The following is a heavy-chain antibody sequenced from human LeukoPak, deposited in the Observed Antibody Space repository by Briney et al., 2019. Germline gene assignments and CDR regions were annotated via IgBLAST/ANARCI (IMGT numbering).Heavy chain of an antibody. V-gene: IGHV4-34*01. J-gene: IGHJ4*02. D-gene: IGHD3-22*01. CDR2: INHSGST. CDR3: ARGRYYDSSGYYRY. Sequence: SETLSLTCAVYGGSFSGYYWSWIRQPPGKGLEWIGEINHSGSTNYNPSLKSRVTISVDTSKNQFSLKLSSVTAADTAVYYCARGRYYDSSGYYRYWGQGTLVTVSS. CDR1: GGSFSGYY.